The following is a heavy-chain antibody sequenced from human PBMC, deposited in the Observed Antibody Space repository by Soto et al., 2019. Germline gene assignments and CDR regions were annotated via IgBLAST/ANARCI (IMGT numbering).Heavy chain of an antibody. CDR3: ARGQYCSSTSCYTRMYYFDY. V-gene: IGHV4-31*03. D-gene: IGHD2-2*02. CDR2: IYYSGST. CDR1: GGSISSGGYY. J-gene: IGHJ4*02. Sequence: SETLSLTCTVSGGSISSGGYYWSWIRQHPGKGLEWIGYIYYSGSTYYNPSLKSRVTISVDTSKNQFSLKLSSVTAADTAVYYCARGQYCSSTSCYTRMYYFDYWGQGTLVTV.